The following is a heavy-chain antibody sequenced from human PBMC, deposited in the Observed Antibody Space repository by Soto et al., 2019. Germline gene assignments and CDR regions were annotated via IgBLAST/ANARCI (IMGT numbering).Heavy chain of an antibody. CDR1: GFTFSSYG. CDR3: ARPTYGDPDYYYYGMDV. J-gene: IGHJ6*02. V-gene: IGHV3-33*01. CDR2: IWYDGSNK. Sequence: GGSLRLSCAASGFTFSSYGMHWVRQAPGKGLEWVAVIWYDGSNKYYADSVKGRFTISRDNSKNTLYLQMNSLRAEDTAVYYCARPTYGDPDYYYYGMDVWGQGTTVTVSS. D-gene: IGHD4-17*01.